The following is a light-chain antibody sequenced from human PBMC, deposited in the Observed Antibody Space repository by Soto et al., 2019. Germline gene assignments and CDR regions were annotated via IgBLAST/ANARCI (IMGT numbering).Light chain of an antibody. CDR2: EVS. V-gene: IGLV2-14*01. Sequence: QSALAQPASVSGSPGQSITISCTGTSSDVGGNKYVSWYQQHPGKAPKLMIYEVSNRPSGASNRFSGSKSGNTASLTISGLQAEDEADYYCTSYTSSSFYVFGTGTKV. J-gene: IGLJ1*01. CDR1: SSDVGGNKY. CDR3: TSYTSSSFYV.